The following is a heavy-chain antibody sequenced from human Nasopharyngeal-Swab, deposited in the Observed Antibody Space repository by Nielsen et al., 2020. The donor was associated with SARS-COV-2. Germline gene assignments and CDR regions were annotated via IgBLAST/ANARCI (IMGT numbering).Heavy chain of an antibody. V-gene: IGHV3-23*01. CDR1: GFTFSSYA. Sequence: GESLKISCAASGFTFSSYAMSWVRQAPGKGLEWVSAISGSGGSTYYADSVKGRFTISRDNSKNTLYLQMNSLRAEDTAVYYCAKARDTIVVVTASCDYWGQGALVTVSS. D-gene: IGHD2-21*02. CDR3: AKARDTIVVVTASCDY. CDR2: ISGSGGST. J-gene: IGHJ4*02.